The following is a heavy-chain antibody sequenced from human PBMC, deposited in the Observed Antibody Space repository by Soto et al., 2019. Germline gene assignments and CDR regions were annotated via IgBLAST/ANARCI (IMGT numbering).Heavy chain of an antibody. V-gene: IGHV5-51*01. CDR1: GYSFTSYW. CDR3: ARPYSHAVAGTGDAFDI. Sequence: GESLKISCKGSGYSFTSYWIGWVRQMPGKGLEWMGIIYPGDSDTRYSPSFQGQVTISADKSISTAYLQWSSLKASDTAMYYCARPYSHAVAGTGDAFDIWGQGTMVTVSS. J-gene: IGHJ3*02. CDR2: IYPGDSDT. D-gene: IGHD6-19*01.